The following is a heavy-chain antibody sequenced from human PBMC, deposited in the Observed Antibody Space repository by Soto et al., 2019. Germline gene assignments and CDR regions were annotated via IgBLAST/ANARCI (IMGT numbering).Heavy chain of an antibody. D-gene: IGHD5-12*01. J-gene: IGHJ4*02. CDR3: ARDSPIGSTYSGYHAIDS. CDR1: GGTFSSYA. CDR2: IIPIFGTA. Sequence: SVKVSCKASGGTFSSYAISWVRQAPGQGLEWMGGIIPIFGTANYAQKFQGRVTITADESTSTAYMDLTSLTSKDTAVYYCARDSPIGSTYSGYHAIDSWGQGTLVTVSS. V-gene: IGHV1-69*13.